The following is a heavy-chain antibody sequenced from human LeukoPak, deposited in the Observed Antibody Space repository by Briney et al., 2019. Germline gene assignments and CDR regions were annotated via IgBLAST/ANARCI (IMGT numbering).Heavy chain of an antibody. D-gene: IGHD3-22*01. V-gene: IGHV3-9*01. Sequence: GGSLRLSCAASGFTFDDYAMHWVRQAPGKGLEWVSGISWNSGSIDYADSVKGRLTISRDNAKNSLYLQMNSLRAEDTALYYCAKGGGYYYDTSAPENWGQGTLVTVSS. CDR2: ISWNSGSI. CDR3: AKGGGYYYDTSAPEN. J-gene: IGHJ4*02. CDR1: GFTFDDYA.